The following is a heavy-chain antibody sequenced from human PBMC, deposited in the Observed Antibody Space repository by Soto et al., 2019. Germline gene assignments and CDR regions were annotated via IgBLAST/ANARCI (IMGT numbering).Heavy chain of an antibody. CDR1: GFTFSSYA. Sequence: EVQLLESGGGLVQPGGSLRLSCAASGFTFSSYAMSWVRQAPGKGLEWVSAISGSGGSTYYADSVKGRFTISRDNSKNTLYLQMNSLRAEDTAVYYRAKGTYYYGSGSYYAFDYWGQGTLVTVSS. CDR3: AKGTYYYGSGSYYAFDY. J-gene: IGHJ4*02. V-gene: IGHV3-23*01. CDR2: ISGSGGST. D-gene: IGHD3-10*01.